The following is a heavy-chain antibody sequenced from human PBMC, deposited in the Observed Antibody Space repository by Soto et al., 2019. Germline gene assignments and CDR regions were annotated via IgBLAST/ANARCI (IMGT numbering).Heavy chain of an antibody. D-gene: IGHD2-15*01. J-gene: IGHJ4*02. CDR3: ARGPAGGLRGGVSY. CDR1: GYTFTNYG. Sequence: QVQLVQSGGEVKKPGASVKVSCKTSGYTFTNYGITWVRQAPGQGLKWMGWISAYNGDTNYAQKFQGRVIMTTDTSTTTAYMELSSLRSDDTAVYYCARGPAGGLRGGVSYWGQGTLVTVSS. CDR2: ISAYNGDT. V-gene: IGHV1-18*04.